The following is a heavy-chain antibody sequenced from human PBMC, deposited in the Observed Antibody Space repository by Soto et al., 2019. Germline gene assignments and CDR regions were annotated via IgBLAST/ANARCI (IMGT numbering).Heavy chain of an antibody. D-gene: IGHD6-6*01. CDR1: GGSISSSNW. V-gene: IGHV4-4*02. J-gene: IGHJ5*02. Sequence: QVQLQESGPGLVKPSGTLSLTCAVSGGSISSSNWWSWVRQPPGKGLEWIGEIYHSGSTNYNPSLKSRVTISVDKSKNQFSLKLSSVTAADTAVYYCAGHLSGGIAARRGFRFDPWGQGTLVTVSS. CDR3: AGHLSGGIAARRGFRFDP. CDR2: IYHSGST.